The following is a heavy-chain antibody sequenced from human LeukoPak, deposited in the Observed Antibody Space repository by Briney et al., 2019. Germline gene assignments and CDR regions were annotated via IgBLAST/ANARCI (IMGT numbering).Heavy chain of an antibody. V-gene: IGHV4-59*01. Sequence: SETLSLTCTVSGGSISSYYWNWIRQPPGKGLEWIGYIYYSGSTNYNPSLKGRVTISVDASKNQFSLNLSSVTAADTAVYYCARDWNDSSGYGGFEIWGQETMVTVSS. CDR3: ARDWNDSSGYGGFEI. J-gene: IGHJ3*02. CDR1: GGSISSYY. D-gene: IGHD3-22*01. CDR2: IYYSGST.